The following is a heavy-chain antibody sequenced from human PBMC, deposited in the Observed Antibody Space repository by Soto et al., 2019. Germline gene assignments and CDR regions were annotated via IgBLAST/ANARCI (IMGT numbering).Heavy chain of an antibody. D-gene: IGHD2-15*01. J-gene: IGHJ5*02. CDR2: INSDGSST. Sequence: PGGSLRLSCAASGFTFSSYWMHWVRQAPGKGLVWVSRINSDGSSTSYADSVKGRFTISRDNAKNTLYLQMNSLRAEDTAVYYCARDRRRPVVVAASVGSRYNWFDPWGQGT. CDR1: GFTFSSYW. CDR3: ARDRRRPVVVAASVGSRYNWFDP. V-gene: IGHV3-74*01.